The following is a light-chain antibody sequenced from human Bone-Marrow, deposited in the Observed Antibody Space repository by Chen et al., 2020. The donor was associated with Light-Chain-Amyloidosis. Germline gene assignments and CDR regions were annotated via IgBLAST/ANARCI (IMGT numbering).Light chain of an antibody. CDR2: KAS. V-gene: IGKV1-5*03. CDR3: QQYKSYTFT. J-gene: IGKJ2*01. Sequence: DIRMTQSPPTLSASVGDRVTITCRASQDIGDWLAWFQQKPGKAPNLLIYKASNLQQGVPSRFTGSGSGTEFTLTIDSLQPDDFALYFCQQYKSYTFTFGQGTQL. CDR1: QDIGDW.